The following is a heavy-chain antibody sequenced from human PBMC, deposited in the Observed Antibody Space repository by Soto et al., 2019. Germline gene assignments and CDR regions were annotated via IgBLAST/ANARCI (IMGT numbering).Heavy chain of an antibody. D-gene: IGHD3-3*01. CDR2: MNPNSGNK. CDR1: GYTFTSYD. J-gene: IGHJ5*02. Sequence: ASVKVSCKASGYTFTSYDINWVRQATGQGLEWMGWMNPNSGNKGYAQKFQGRVTMTRNTSISTAYMELSSLRSEDTAVYYCARGLNRWDDFWSGLTWGQGTLVTVSS. CDR3: ARGLNRWDDFWSGLT. V-gene: IGHV1-8*01.